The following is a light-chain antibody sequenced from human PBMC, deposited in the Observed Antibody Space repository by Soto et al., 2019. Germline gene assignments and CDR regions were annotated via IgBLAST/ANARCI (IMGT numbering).Light chain of an antibody. J-gene: IGLJ1*01. V-gene: IGLV2-11*01. CDR3: CSYAGSYTWV. CDR1: SSDVGGYNY. Sequence: QSALTQPRSVSGSPGQSVTISCTGTSSDVGGYNYVAWDQQHPGKAPKLMIYDVSKRPSGVPDRCSGSKSGHTASLTISGLQAEYEADNYCCSYAGSYTWVFGTGTKVTVL. CDR2: DVS.